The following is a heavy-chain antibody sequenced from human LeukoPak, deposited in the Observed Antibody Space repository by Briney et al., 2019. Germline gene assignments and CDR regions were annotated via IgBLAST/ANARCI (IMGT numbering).Heavy chain of an antibody. CDR1: GYSFTNYW. V-gene: IGHV5-51*01. Sequence: KTGGSLRLSCKGSGYSFTNYWIGWVRQMPGKGLEWVGIVHPGDSDTRNNPSVQGQVTISADKSINTPYLQWNSLKASDTAIYYCARREQWGSVDAFDIWGQGTMVTVSS. D-gene: IGHD6-19*01. CDR3: ARREQWGSVDAFDI. CDR2: VHPGDSDT. J-gene: IGHJ3*02.